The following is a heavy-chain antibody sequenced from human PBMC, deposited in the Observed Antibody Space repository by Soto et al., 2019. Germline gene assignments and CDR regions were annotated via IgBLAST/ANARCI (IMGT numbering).Heavy chain of an antibody. D-gene: IGHD6-19*01. CDR1: GFTFSSYG. Sequence: PGGSLRLSCAASGFTFSSYGMHWVRQAPGKGLEWVAVISYDGSNKYYADSVKGRFTISRDNSKNTLYLQMNSLRAEDTAVYYCAKEETGQQWLGRRTYYYYYGMDVWGQGTTVTVSS. CDR3: AKEETGQQWLGRRTYYYYYGMDV. J-gene: IGHJ6*02. CDR2: ISYDGSNK. V-gene: IGHV3-30*18.